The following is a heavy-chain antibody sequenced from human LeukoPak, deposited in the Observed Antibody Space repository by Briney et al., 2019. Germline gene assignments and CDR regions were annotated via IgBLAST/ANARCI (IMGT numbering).Heavy chain of an antibody. J-gene: IGHJ4*02. Sequence: SETLSLTCTVSGGSISSSSYYWGWIRQPPGKGLEWIGEINHSGSTNYNPSLKSRVTMSVDTSKNQFSLKLSSVTAADTAVYYCARHPPVRYYYGSGNCYFDYWGQGTLVTVSS. CDR1: GGSISSSSYY. D-gene: IGHD3-10*01. CDR2: INHSGST. CDR3: ARHPPVRYYYGSGNCYFDY. V-gene: IGHV4-39*01.